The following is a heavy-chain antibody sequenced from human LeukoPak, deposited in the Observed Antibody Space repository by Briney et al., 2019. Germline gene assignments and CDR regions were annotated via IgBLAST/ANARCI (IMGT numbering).Heavy chain of an antibody. J-gene: IGHJ4*02. D-gene: IGHD7-27*01. CDR2: CDPVDGET. V-gene: IGHV1-24*01. Sequence: ASLKVSSKVSGYTPTELTMHWVRHAPGKGLEWMGGCDPVDGETIYAQKFQGRVTMTEDTSTDTAYMELSSLRSEDTAVFYCARDSTGGYPDYWGQGTLVSVSA. CDR1: GYTPTELT. CDR3: ARDSTGGYPDY.